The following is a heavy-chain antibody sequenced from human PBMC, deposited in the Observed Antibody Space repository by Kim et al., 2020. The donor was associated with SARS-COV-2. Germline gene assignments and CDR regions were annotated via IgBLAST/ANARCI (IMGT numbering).Heavy chain of an antibody. CDR1: GFTFSDSR. D-gene: IGHD1-1*01. Sequence: GGSLRLSCVASGFTFSDSRMHWVRQASGKGLEWVGRIRSGLNSYANGYGASGKGRITIYRDDSKNTAYLQMSSLKIEDTGIYYCTRIPGTTLDFWDAFDVCGQGTMCSVSS. CDR3: TRIPGTTLDFWDAFDV. CDR2: IRSGLNSYAN. J-gene: IGHJ3*01. V-gene: IGHV3-73*01.